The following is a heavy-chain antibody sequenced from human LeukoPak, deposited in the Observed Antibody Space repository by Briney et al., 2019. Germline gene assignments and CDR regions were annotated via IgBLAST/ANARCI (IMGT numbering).Heavy chain of an antibody. CDR3: ARGGDFWSGYKTHEYGLDV. V-gene: IGHV3-30-3*01. CDR1: GFTFSSYA. D-gene: IGHD3-3*01. CDR2: ISYDGSKK. Sequence: GGSLRLSCAASGFTFSSYAMHWVRQAPGKGLQWVAVISYDGSKKYHADSVKGRFTISRDNSNKMQYLEMDSLRADDTAVYYCARGGDFWSGYKTHEYGLDVWGQGTTVTVSS. J-gene: IGHJ6*02.